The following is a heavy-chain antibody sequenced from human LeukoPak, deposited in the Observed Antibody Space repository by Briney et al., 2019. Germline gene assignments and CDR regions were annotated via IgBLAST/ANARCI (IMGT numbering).Heavy chain of an antibody. CDR2: FDPEDGET. Sequence: ASVKVSCKVSGYTLTELSMHWVRQAPGKGLEWMGGFDPEDGETIYAQKFQGRVTMTEDTSTDTAYMELSSLRSEDTAVYYCATLNYDFWSGKPYHFDPWGQGTLDTVSS. J-gene: IGHJ5*02. D-gene: IGHD3-3*01. CDR3: ATLNYDFWSGKPYHFDP. CDR1: GYTLTELS. V-gene: IGHV1-24*01.